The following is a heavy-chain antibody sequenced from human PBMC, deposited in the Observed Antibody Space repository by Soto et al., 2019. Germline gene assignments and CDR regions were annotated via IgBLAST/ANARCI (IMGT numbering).Heavy chain of an antibody. J-gene: IGHJ5*02. Sequence: LSLTCAVSGGSISSSNWWSWVRQPPGKGLEWIGEIYHSGSTNYNPSLKSRVTISVDKSKNQFSLKLSSVTAADTAVYYCARDRRVDKIGLDPWGQGTLVTVSS. CDR3: ARDRRVDKIGLDP. CDR2: IYHSGST. D-gene: IGHD5-12*01. CDR1: GGSISSSNW. V-gene: IGHV4-4*02.